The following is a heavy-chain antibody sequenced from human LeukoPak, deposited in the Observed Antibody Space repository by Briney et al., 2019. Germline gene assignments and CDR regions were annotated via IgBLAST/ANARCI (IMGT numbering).Heavy chain of an antibody. D-gene: IGHD6-19*01. CDR1: GVTFSSYA. J-gene: IGHJ4*02. CDR2: ISYDGSNK. V-gene: IGHV3-30-3*01. Sequence: PGGSLRLSCAASGVTFSSYAMHWVRKAPGKGLEWVAVISYDGSNKYYADSVKGRFTISRDNSKNTLYLQMNSLRAEDTAVYCCARDGPRIAVASMLDYWGQGTLVTVSS. CDR3: ARDGPRIAVASMLDY.